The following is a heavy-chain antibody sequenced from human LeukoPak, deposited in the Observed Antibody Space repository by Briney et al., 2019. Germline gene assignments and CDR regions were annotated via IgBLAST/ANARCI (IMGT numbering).Heavy chain of an antibody. V-gene: IGHV4-31*03. D-gene: IGHD7-27*01. CDR1: GGSITSGGYY. Sequence: TLSLTCTVSGGSITSGGYYWSWIRQLPGRGLEWIGYIYYSGTTSYNPSLKSRLTISLDTSENQFSLKLSSVTAADTAVYYCASGSTGDKSNNWGQGTLVTVSS. J-gene: IGHJ4*02. CDR2: IYYSGTT. CDR3: ASGSTGDKSNN.